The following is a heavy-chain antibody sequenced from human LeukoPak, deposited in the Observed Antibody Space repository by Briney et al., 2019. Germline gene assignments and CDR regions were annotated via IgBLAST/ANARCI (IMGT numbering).Heavy chain of an antibody. J-gene: IGHJ4*02. CDR3: ARDLEPTFSSGRPFDH. D-gene: IGHD6-19*01. CDR1: GFTFSSYS. Sequence: GGSLRLSCVASGFTFSSYSMNWVRQAPGKGLEWVSSISGSSGYIYYADSMKGRFTVSRDNAENSLFLQMNSLRAEDTAVYYCARDLEPTFSSGRPFDHWGQGTLVTVSS. CDR2: ISGSSGYI. V-gene: IGHV3-21*06.